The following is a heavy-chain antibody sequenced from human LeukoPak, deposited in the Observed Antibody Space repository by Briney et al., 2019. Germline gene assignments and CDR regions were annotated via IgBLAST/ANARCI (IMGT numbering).Heavy chain of an antibody. CDR2: IHHTGST. V-gene: IGHV4-4*02. D-gene: IGHD3-22*01. CDR3: ARKGLRHGYVPLDY. CDR1: GDSISSQSW. J-gene: IGHJ4*02. Sequence: SETLSLTCAVSGDSISSQSWWSWVRQPPGKGLEWIGEIHHTGSTNYNPSLKSRVTIAVDKSKDQFSLKLTSMTAADTAVYYCARKGLRHGYVPLDYWGQGILVTVSS.